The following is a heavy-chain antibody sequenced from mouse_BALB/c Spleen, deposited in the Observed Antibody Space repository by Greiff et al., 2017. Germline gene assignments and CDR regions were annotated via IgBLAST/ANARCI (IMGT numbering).Heavy chain of an antibody. CDR3: TRSGTTAKGDD. Sequence: QVQLQQPGAELVRPGASVKLSCKASGYTFTSYWINWVKQRPGQGLEWIGNIYPSDSYTNYNQKFKDKATLTVDKSSSTAYMQLSSPTSEDAAVYYCTRSGTTAKGDDWGQGTTLTVSS. V-gene: IGHV1-69*02. CDR1: GYTFTSYW. J-gene: IGHJ2*01. CDR2: IYPSDSYT. D-gene: IGHD1-2*01.